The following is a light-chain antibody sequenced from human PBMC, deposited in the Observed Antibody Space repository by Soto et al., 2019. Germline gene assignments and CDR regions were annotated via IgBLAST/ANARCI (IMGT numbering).Light chain of an antibody. J-gene: IGKJ3*01. CDR1: QDIRNY. CDR2: GAS. V-gene: IGKV1-9*01. Sequence: DIRLTQSPSFLSASIRDRVTITCRASQDIRNYLAWYQQKPGKAPKLLIYGASTLQSGVPSRFSGSGSGTEFTLTISSLQPEDLATYYCQQLKTYPITFGPGTKVDVK. CDR3: QQLKTYPIT.